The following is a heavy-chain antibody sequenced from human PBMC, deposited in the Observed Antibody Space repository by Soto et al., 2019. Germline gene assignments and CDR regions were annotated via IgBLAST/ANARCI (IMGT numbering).Heavy chain of an antibody. CDR1: GYTFTSYY. V-gene: IGHV1-46*01. Sequence: ASVKVSCKASGYTFTSYYMHWVRQAPGQGLEWMGIINPSGGSTSYAQKFQGRVTMTRDTSTSTVYMELSSLRSEDTAVYYCARGQDIVVVPAANHGMDVWGQGTTVTVSS. J-gene: IGHJ6*02. D-gene: IGHD2-2*01. CDR2: INPSGGST. CDR3: ARGQDIVVVPAANHGMDV.